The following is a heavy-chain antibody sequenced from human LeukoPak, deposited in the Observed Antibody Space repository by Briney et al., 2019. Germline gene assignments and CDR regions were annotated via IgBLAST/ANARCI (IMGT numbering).Heavy chain of an antibody. V-gene: IGHV3-66*01. D-gene: IGHD6-13*01. CDR2: IYSGGST. Sequence: GGSLRLSCAASGFTVSSNYMSWVRQAPGKGLEWVSVIYSGGSTYYADSVKGRFTISRDNSKNTLYLQMNSLRAEDTAVYYCAREKYSSSWPDAFDIWGQGTMVTVSS. J-gene: IGHJ3*02. CDR1: GFTVSSNY. CDR3: AREKYSSSWPDAFDI.